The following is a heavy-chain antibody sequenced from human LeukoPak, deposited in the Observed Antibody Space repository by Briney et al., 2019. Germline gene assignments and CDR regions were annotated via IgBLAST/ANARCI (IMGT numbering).Heavy chain of an antibody. Sequence: PGGSLRLSCAASGFTFDDYAMHWVRQAPGKGPEWVSGISWNSGSIGYADSVKGRFTISRDNAKNSLYLQMNSLRAEDMALYYCAKDTSSSPDDAFDIWGQGTMVTVSS. J-gene: IGHJ3*02. CDR1: GFTFDDYA. CDR3: AKDTSSSPDDAFDI. CDR2: ISWNSGSI. V-gene: IGHV3-9*03. D-gene: IGHD6-6*01.